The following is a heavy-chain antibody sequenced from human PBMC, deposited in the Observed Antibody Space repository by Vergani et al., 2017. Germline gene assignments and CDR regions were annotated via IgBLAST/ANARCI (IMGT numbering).Heavy chain of an antibody. V-gene: IGHV3-30*02. CDR1: GFTLSNYD. D-gene: IGHD3-16*01. CDR3: AKHFVRWGIDY. J-gene: IGHJ4*02. Sequence: QVQLVESGGGVVQRGGSLRLSCATSGFTLSNYDMQWIRQGPGKGLEFVAFIQFDGSNQYYADSVKGRFTLSRDFSKSTLYLQMNSLRTDDTATYYCAKHFVRWGIDYWGQGTQVIVSS. CDR2: IQFDGSNQ.